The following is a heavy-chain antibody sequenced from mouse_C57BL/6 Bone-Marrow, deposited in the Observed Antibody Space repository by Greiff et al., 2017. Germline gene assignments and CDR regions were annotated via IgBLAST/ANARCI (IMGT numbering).Heavy chain of an antibody. Sequence: QVQLQQSGAELARPGASVKLSCKASGYTFTSYGISWVKQRTGQGLEWIGEIYPRSGNPYYNEKFKGKATLTADTSYSTAYMELRSLTSEDSAFYFCARGDDYPFDYWGQGTTLTVSS. CDR2: IYPRSGNP. D-gene: IGHD2-4*01. V-gene: IGHV1-81*01. CDR3: ARGDDYPFDY. J-gene: IGHJ2*01. CDR1: GYTFTSYG.